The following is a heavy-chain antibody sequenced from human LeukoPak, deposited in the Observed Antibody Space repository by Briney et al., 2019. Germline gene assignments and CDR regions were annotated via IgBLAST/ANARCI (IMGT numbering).Heavy chain of an antibody. CDR2: IYHSGST. CDR1: GGSISSSNW. D-gene: IGHD4-17*01. V-gene: IGHV4-4*02. CDR3: AREIQTDYGDYGPGVFDP. Sequence: PSETLSLTCAVSGGSISSSNWWSWVRQPPGKGLEWIGEIYHSGSTNYNPSLKSRVTISVDKSKNQFSLKLSSVTAADTAVYYCAREIQTDYGDYGPGVFDPWGQGTLVTVSS. J-gene: IGHJ5*02.